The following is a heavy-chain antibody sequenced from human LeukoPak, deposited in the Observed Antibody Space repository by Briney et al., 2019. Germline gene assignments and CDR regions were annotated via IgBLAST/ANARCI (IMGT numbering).Heavy chain of an antibody. D-gene: IGHD5-18*01. CDR2: INSDGSST. CDR1: GFTFSSYW. CDR3: ARDQVAAMVTWYYYYMDV. V-gene: IGHV3-74*01. J-gene: IGHJ6*03. Sequence: GGSLRLSCAASGFTFSSYWMHWVRQAPGKGLVWVSRINSDGSSTSYADSVKGRFTISRDNAKNTLYLQMNSLRAEDTAVYYCARDQVAAMVTWYYYYMDVWGKGTTVTVSS.